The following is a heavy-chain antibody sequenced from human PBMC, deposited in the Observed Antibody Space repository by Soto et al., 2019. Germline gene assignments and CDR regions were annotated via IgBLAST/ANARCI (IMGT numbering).Heavy chain of an antibody. CDR3: ARVGRGYGMDV. Sequence: PSETLSLTXTVSGGSISSYYWSWIRQPPGKGLEWIGYIYYSGSTNYNPSLKSRVTISVDTSKNQFSLKLSSVTAADTAVYYCARVGRGYGMDVWGQGTTVTVSS. J-gene: IGHJ6*02. V-gene: IGHV4-59*01. D-gene: IGHD3-10*01. CDR1: GGSISSYY. CDR2: IYYSGST.